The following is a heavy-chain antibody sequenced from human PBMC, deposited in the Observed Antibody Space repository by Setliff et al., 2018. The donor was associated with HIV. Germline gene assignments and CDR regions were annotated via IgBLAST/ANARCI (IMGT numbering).Heavy chain of an antibody. CDR3: ARIEGYAYGSNWFDP. J-gene: IGHJ5*02. CDR2: FYYSGST. CDR1: GVSISSHS. D-gene: IGHD3-16*01. V-gene: IGHV4-59*11. Sequence: SETLSLTCPVSGVSISSHSWTWIRQPPGKGLEWIGYFYYSGSTNYNPSLKGRVTISADTSENQLSLKLSSLTAADTAVYYCARIEGYAYGSNWFDPWGQETLVTVTS.